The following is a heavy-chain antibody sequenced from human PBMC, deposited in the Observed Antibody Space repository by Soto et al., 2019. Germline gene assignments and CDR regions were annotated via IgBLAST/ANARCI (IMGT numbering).Heavy chain of an antibody. CDR2: IDPSDSQT. Sequence: GESLKISCKGSGYSFAGYWITWVRQLPGKGLGWMGRIDPSDSQTYYSPSFRGHVTISAAKSITTVILQWSSLRSPDTAMYYCARQIYDSDSGPNFQYYFDSWGQGTLVTVSS. CDR3: ARQIYDSDSGPNFQYYFDS. J-gene: IGHJ4*02. CDR1: GYSFAGYW. D-gene: IGHD3-22*01. V-gene: IGHV5-10-1*01.